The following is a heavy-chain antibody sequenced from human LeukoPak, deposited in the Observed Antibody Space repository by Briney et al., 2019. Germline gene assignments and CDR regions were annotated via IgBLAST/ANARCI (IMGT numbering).Heavy chain of an antibody. V-gene: IGHV3-53*01. CDR2: IYSGGST. Sequence: PGGSLRLSCAASGFTVSSNYMSWVRQAPGKGLEWVSVIYSGGSTYYADSVKGRFTTSRDNSKNTLYLQMNSLRAEDTAVCYCARDSSGWYGHDAFDIWGQGTMVTVSS. D-gene: IGHD6-19*01. J-gene: IGHJ3*02. CDR3: ARDSSGWYGHDAFDI. CDR1: GFTVSSNY.